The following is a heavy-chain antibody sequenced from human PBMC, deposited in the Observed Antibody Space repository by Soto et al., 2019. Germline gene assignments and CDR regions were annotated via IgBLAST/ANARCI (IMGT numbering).Heavy chain of an antibody. V-gene: IGHV1-18*04. CDR3: GNCAGDCDAIDY. CDR2: ISVHSGDT. J-gene: IGHJ4*02. Sequence: QVQLVQSGAEVKKPGASVKVSCKASGYTFTNYGITWVRQAPGQGLEWVGWISVHSGDTNYAQKVKGRVTMTTDTSTTTAYMELRSLRSDDTAVYYCGNCAGDCDAIDYWGQGSLVTVSS. D-gene: IGHD2-21*02. CDR1: GYTFTNYG.